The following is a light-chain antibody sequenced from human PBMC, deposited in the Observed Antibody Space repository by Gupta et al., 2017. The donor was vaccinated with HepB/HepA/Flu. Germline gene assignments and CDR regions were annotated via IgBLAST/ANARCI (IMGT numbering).Light chain of an antibody. J-gene: IGLJ3*02. CDR2: QDN. CDR1: KLGEKY. CDR3: QACDSSTPWV. V-gene: IGLV3-1*01. Sequence: SFELTQPPAVSVSPGQTASITCSGDKLGEKYACWYQQKPGHSPVLVIYQDNKRPSGIPERCSGSNSGNTATLTISGTQAMDEADYYCQACDSSTPWVFGGGTKLTVL.